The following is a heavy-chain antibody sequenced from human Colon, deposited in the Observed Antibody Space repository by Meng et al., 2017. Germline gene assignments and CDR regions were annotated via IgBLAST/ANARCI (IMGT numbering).Heavy chain of an antibody. J-gene: IGHJ4*02. D-gene: IGHD1-14*01. V-gene: IGHV3-11*01. CDR2: ISSSGKII. Sequence: QGQVVESGGGLVKPGGFLRLACEASGFTFRDYYMTWIRQAPGKGLEWVSHISSSGKIIDYADSVKGRFTISRDNANNSLYLQMDSLTADDTAVYYCARDHGTGLDHWGQGAPVTVSS. CDR1: GFTFRDYY. CDR3: ARDHGTGLDH.